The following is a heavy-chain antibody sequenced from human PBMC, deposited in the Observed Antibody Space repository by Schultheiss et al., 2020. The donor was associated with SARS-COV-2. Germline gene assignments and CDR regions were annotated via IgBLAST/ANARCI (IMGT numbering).Heavy chain of an antibody. D-gene: IGHD6-6*01. V-gene: IGHV4-34*01. CDR3: ARYSSSSWAVDY. Sequence: SETLSLTCAVYGGSFSGYYWSWIRQPPGKGLEWIGEINYSGSTNYNPSLKSRVTISVDTSKNQFSLKLSSVTAADTAVYYCARYSSSSWAVDYWGQGTLVTVSS. CDR2: INYSGST. CDR1: GGSFSGYY. J-gene: IGHJ4*02.